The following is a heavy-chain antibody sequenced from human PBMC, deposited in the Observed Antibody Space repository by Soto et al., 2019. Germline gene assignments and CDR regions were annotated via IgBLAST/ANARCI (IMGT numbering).Heavy chain of an antibody. Sequence: EVQLVESGGGLVEPGGSLRLSCAASGFTFSYYWMHWVRQTPEKGLVWVARIYSDGSATTYADSVKGRFTISRDNSKNTIYLQMNSLRADDTAVSYCARGNYGGFDYWGQGTLVTVSS. D-gene: IGHD4-17*01. CDR1: GFTFSYYW. CDR2: IYSDGSAT. J-gene: IGHJ4*02. V-gene: IGHV3-74*03. CDR3: ARGNYGGFDY.